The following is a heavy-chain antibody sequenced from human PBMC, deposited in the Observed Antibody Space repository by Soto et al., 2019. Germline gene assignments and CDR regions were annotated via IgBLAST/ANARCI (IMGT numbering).Heavy chain of an antibody. V-gene: IGHV3-7*01. CDR2: IKQDGSEK. D-gene: IGHD2-15*01. CDR1: GFTFSSYW. CDR3: ASDLRGGSGYYFSRWFDP. Sequence: EVQLVESGGGLVQPGGSLRLSCAASGFTFSSYWMSWVRQAPGKGLEWVAKIKQDGSEKYYVDSVKGRFTISRDNPKNSLYLQMNSLRAEDTAVYYCASDLRGGSGYYFSRWFDPWGQGTLVTVSS. J-gene: IGHJ5*02.